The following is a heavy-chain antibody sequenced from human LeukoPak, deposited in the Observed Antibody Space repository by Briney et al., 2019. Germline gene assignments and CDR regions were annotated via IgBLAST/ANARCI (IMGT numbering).Heavy chain of an antibody. D-gene: IGHD2-15*01. J-gene: IGHJ4*02. CDR3: AKDRRLVVVAATADY. V-gene: IGHV3-53*01. CDR1: GFILSNNF. Sequence: GGSLRLSCAASGFILSNNFMSWVRQAPGKGLEWVSVLYSAGSTFYVDSVKGRFTISRDNSKNMLFLQMNSLRVEDTAVYYCAKDRRLVVVAATADYWGQGTLVTVSS. CDR2: LYSAGST.